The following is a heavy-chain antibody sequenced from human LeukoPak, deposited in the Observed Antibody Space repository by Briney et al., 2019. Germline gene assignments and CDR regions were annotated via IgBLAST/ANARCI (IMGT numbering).Heavy chain of an antibody. D-gene: IGHD3-22*01. J-gene: IGHJ4*02. CDR3: TRVRHYDSSGETYFDY. CDR1: GFTFGDYA. V-gene: IGHV3-49*03. Sequence: GGSLRLSSTASGFTFGDYAMSWFRQAPGKGLEWVGFIRSKAYGGTTEYAASVKGRFSISRDDSKSIAYLQMNSLKTEDTAVYYCTRVRHYDSSGETYFDYWGQGTLVTVSS. CDR2: IRSKAYGGTT.